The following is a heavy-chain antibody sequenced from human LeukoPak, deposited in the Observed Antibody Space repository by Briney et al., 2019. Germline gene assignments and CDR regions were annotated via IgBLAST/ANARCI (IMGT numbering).Heavy chain of an antibody. J-gene: IGHJ4*02. CDR1: GFTFSIYA. CDR3: AKDYPGSTLFDY. V-gene: IGHV3-23*01. CDR2: VITGGGGT. D-gene: IGHD1-7*01. Sequence: GTSLRLSCAASGFTFSIYAMSWVRQAPGKGLEWVSTVITGGGGTYYADSVKGRFTISRDNSKNTLYLQMNCLRAEDTAVYYCAKDYPGSTLFDYWGQGTLVTVSS.